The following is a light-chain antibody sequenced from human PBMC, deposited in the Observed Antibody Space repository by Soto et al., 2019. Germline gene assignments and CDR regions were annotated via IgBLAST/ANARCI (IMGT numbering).Light chain of an antibody. CDR1: SSNIASNT. CDR2: SNS. V-gene: IGLV1-44*01. J-gene: IGLJ3*02. Sequence: QSVLTQPPSASGTPGQRVSISCSGSSSNIASNTVNWYQQLPGTAPKVLIYSNSQRPSGVPDRFSGSKSGTSASLAISGLQSEDEADYYCASWDDSLNGWVFGGGTKVTVL. CDR3: ASWDDSLNGWV.